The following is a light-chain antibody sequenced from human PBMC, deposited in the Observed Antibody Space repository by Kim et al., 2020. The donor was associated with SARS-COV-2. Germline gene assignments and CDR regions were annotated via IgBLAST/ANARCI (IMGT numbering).Light chain of an antibody. CDR3: QQYNNWPYT. CDR2: GAS. Sequence: SVSPRERATLSCRASQSVSSNLAWYQQKPGQAPRLLIYGASTRATGNPARFSGRGSGTEFTLTISSLQSEDFAVYYCQQYNNWPYTFGQGTKLEI. CDR1: QSVSSN. V-gene: IGKV3-15*01. J-gene: IGKJ2*01.